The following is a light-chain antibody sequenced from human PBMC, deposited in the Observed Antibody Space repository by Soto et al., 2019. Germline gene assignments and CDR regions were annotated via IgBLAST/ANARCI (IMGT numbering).Light chain of an antibody. CDR2: KAS. V-gene: IGKV1-5*03. Sequence: DIQMTQSPSTLSASVGDRVTITCRASQSISSWLAWYQQKPGKAPKVLIYKASSLESGVPSRFSGSGSGTEFTLTISSLQPDDFATYYCQQYKSYLFTFGPGTKVDIK. CDR1: QSISSW. J-gene: IGKJ3*01. CDR3: QQYKSYLFT.